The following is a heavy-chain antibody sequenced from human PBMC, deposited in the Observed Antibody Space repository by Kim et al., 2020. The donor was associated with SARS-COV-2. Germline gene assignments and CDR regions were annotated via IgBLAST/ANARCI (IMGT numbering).Heavy chain of an antibody. Sequence: SETLSLTCAVYGGSFSGYYWSWIRQPPGKGLEWIGEINHSGSTNYNPSLKSRVTISVDTSKNQFSLKLSSVTAADTAVYYCAIWGYCSSTSCYFDAFDIWGQGTMVTVSS. CDR1: GGSFSGYY. J-gene: IGHJ3*02. V-gene: IGHV4-34*01. CDR3: AIWGYCSSTSCYFDAFDI. D-gene: IGHD2-2*01. CDR2: INHSGST.